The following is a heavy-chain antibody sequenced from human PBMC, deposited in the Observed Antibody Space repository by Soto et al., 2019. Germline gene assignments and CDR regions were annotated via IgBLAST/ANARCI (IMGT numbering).Heavy chain of an antibody. CDR2: IYYSGST. D-gene: IGHD6-6*01. Sequence: QVQLRESGPGLVKPSETLSLTCTVSGGSVSSGSYYWSWIRQPPGKGLEWIGYIYYSGSTNYNPSLKSRVTISVDTSKNQFSLKLSSVTAADTAVYYCAREYSSSSGLIGLDYWGQGTLVTVSS. J-gene: IGHJ4*02. CDR3: AREYSSSSGLIGLDY. CDR1: GGSVSSGSYY. V-gene: IGHV4-61*01.